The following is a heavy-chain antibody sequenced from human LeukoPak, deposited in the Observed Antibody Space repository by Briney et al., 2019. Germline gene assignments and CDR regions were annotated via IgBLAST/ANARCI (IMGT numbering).Heavy chain of an antibody. V-gene: IGHV3-23*01. CDR3: AKGAHRTNYYDSSGYYPYYFDY. J-gene: IGHJ4*02. CDR1: GFTFDDYA. D-gene: IGHD3-22*01. CDR2: ISGSGGST. Sequence: GGSLRLSCAASGFTFDDYAMSWVRQAPGKGLEWVSAISGSGGSTYYADSVKGRFTISRDNSKNTLYLQMNSLRAEDTAVYYCAKGAHRTNYYDSSGYYPYYFDYWGQGTLVTVSS.